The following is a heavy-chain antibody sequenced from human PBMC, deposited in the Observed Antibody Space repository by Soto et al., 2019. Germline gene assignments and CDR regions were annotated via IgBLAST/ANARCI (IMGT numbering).Heavy chain of an antibody. V-gene: IGHV3-48*02. CDR2: LSSSKTYI. D-gene: IGHD6-19*01. Sequence: EVQLVESGGDLVQPGQSLRLSCAASGFSFSSYSMNWVRQAPGKGLEWISYLSSSKTYIWYADSVKGRFTISRDNAKNSLSLQMNSLRDEDTAVYYCVRDSGWAFDIWGLGTMLTVSS. J-gene: IGHJ3*02. CDR3: VRDSGWAFDI. CDR1: GFSFSSYS.